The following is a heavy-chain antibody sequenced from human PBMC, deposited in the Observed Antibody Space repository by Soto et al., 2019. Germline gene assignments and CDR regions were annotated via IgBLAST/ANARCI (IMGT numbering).Heavy chain of an antibody. J-gene: IGHJ5*02. CDR1: GFVFEVYW. V-gene: IGHV3-23*01. CDR3: AKDSIAAIGWFDP. Sequence: PGGSLRLSCVASGFVFEVYWMHWVRQAPGKGLEWVSAISGSGGSTYYADSVKGRFTISRDNSKNTLYLQMNSLRAEDTAVYYCAKDSIAAIGWFDPWGQGTLVTVSS. D-gene: IGHD6-6*01. CDR2: ISGSGGST.